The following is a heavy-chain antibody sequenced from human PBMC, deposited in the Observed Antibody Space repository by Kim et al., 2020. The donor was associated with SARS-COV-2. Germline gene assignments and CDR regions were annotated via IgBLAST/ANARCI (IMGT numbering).Heavy chain of an antibody. CDR2: IRSKAYGGTT. D-gene: IGHD5-12*01. CDR3: TRVWTFRIVATIEFSENPFDY. Sequence: GGSLRLSCTASGFTFGDYAMSWFRQAPGKGLEWVGFIRSKAYGGTTEYAASVKGRFTISRDDSKSIAYLQMNSLKTEDTAVYYCTRVWTFRIVATIEFSENPFDYWGQGTLVTVSS. CDR1: GFTFGDYA. V-gene: IGHV3-49*03. J-gene: IGHJ4*02.